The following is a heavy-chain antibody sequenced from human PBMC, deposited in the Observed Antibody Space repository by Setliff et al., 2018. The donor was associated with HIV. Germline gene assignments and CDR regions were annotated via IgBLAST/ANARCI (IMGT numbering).Heavy chain of an antibody. D-gene: IGHD3-22*01. CDR3: AKELAASGLGYFDS. J-gene: IGHJ4*02. CDR2: ILSTGERT. Sequence: GSLRLSCAASGFTFSNYAMSWVRQAPGEGLEWVSAILSTGERTFYADSVKGRFTTSRDNSKNTVYLQMNSLRAEDTAEYYCAKELAASGLGYFDSWGRGILVTVSS. V-gene: IGHV3-23*01. CDR1: GFTFSNYA.